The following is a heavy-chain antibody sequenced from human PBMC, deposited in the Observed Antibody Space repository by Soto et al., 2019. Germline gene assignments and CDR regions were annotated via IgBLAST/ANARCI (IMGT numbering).Heavy chain of an antibody. CDR3: SREKGGGSGSYYGV. J-gene: IGHJ4*02. D-gene: IGHD3-10*01. CDR2: ISADNGNT. Sequence: QVQLVQSGAEVKKPGASVKVSCKASGYTFTSYGIRWVRQAPGQGLEWMGWISADNGNTNYAQKLQGRVTITTDTSKSTAYREMSRLRADDTGVYYWSREKGGGSGSYYGVWGQGTLVTVSS. V-gene: IGHV1-18*01. CDR1: GYTFTSYG.